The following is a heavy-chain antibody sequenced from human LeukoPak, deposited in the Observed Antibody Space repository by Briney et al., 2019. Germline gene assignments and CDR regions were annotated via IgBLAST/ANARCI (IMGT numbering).Heavy chain of an antibody. J-gene: IGHJ4*02. CDR1: GFTFSSYW. V-gene: IGHV3-66*01. D-gene: IGHD2-15*01. CDR2: MYTSGRT. Sequence: GGSLRLSCAASGFTFSSYWMHWVRQAPGKGLVWVSVMYTSGRTYYADSVKGRFIISRDTAKNTLSLQMNSLRAEDTAVYYCARGDRAASGFDYWGQGTLVTVSS. CDR3: ARGDRAASGFDY.